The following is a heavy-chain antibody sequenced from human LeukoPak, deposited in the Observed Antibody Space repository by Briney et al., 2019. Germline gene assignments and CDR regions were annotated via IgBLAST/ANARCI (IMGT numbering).Heavy chain of an antibody. J-gene: IGHJ4*02. D-gene: IGHD3-22*01. Sequence: SVKVSCKASGGTFSSYAISWVRQAPGQGLEWMGGIIPILGTANYAQKFQGRVTITADESTSTAYTELSSLRSEDTAVYYCARRSDSSGYYYYFDYWGQGTLVTVSS. CDR2: IIPILGTA. CDR1: GGTFSSYA. CDR3: ARRSDSSGYYYYFDY. V-gene: IGHV1-69*01.